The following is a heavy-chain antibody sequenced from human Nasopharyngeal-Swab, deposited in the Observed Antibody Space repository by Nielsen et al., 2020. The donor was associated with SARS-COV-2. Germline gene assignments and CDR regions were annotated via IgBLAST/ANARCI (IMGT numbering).Heavy chain of an antibody. CDR3: ARYCSGGSCYPYYYYGMDV. J-gene: IGHJ6*02. CDR1: GYTFTSYD. CDR2: MNPNSGNT. D-gene: IGHD2-15*01. V-gene: IGHV1-8*01. Sequence: ASVKVSCKASGYTFTSYDINWVRQATGQGLEWMGWMNPNSGNTGYAQKFQGRVTMTRNTSIGTAYMELSSLRSEDTAVYYCARYCSGGSCYPYYYYGMDVWGQGTTVTVSS.